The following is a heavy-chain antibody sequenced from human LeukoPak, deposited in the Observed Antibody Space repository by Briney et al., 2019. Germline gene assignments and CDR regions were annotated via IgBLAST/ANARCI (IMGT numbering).Heavy chain of an antibody. V-gene: IGHV3-7*03. Sequence: PGGSLRLSCAASGFTFSSYWMSWVRQAPGKGLEWVAIIKQDGNQKNYVDSVKGRFTISRDNAKNSLYLQMNSLRAEDTAVYYCVRGLAGYCSGGAWDGTCFDYWGQGTLVSVSS. J-gene: IGHJ4*02. CDR1: GFTFSSYW. CDR3: VRGLAGYCSGGAWDGTCFDY. D-gene: IGHD2-15*01. CDR2: IKQDGNQK.